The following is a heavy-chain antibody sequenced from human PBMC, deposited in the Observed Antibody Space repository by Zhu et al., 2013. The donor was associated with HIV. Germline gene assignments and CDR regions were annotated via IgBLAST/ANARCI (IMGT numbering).Heavy chain of an antibody. D-gene: IGHD3-10*01. Sequence: QVQLVQSGAEVKKPGSSVKVSCKASGGTFSSYAISWVRQAPGQGLEWMGGIIPIFGTANYAQKFQGRVTITADESTSTAYMELSSLRSEDTAVYYCARVGGYYYGSGSYGFDYWGQGTLVTVSS. CDR1: GGTFSSYA. CDR2: IIPIFGTA. J-gene: IGHJ4*02. CDR3: ARVGGYYYGSGSYGFDY. V-gene: IGHV1-69*01.